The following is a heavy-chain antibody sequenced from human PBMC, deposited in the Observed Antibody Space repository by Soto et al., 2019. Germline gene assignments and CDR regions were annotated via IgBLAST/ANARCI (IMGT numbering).Heavy chain of an antibody. Sequence: VASVKVSCKASGYTFTSYYMHWVRQAPGQGLEWMGIINPSGGSTSYAQKFQGRVTMTRDTSTSTVYMELSSLRSEDTAVYYCARELNNWNDVYYCYMDVWGKGTTVTSP. J-gene: IGHJ6*03. D-gene: IGHD1-1*01. CDR3: ARELNNWNDVYYCYMDV. CDR1: GYTFTSYY. V-gene: IGHV1-46*03. CDR2: INPSGGST.